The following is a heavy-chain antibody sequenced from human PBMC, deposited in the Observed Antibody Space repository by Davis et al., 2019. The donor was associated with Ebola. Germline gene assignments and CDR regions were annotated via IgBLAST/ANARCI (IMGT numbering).Heavy chain of an antibody. CDR1: GYSFTSYW. Sequence: GESLKISCKGSGYSFTSYWIGWVRQMPGKGLEWMGIIYPGDSDTRYSPSFQGQVTISADKSISTAYLQWSSLKASDTAMYYCARQRDYYYYYYGMDVWGQGTTVTVSS. J-gene: IGHJ6*02. CDR3: ARQRDYYYYYYGMDV. CDR2: IYPGDSDT. V-gene: IGHV5-51*01.